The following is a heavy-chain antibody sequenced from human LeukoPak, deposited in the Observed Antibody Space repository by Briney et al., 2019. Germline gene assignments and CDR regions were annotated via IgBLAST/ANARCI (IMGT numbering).Heavy chain of an antibody. CDR3: ARAYCSSTSCSEFDY. V-gene: IGHV4-34*01. D-gene: IGHD2-2*01. Sequence: SETLSLTCAVYGGSFSGYYWSWIRQPPGKGLEWIGEINHSGSTNYNPSLKSRVTISVDRSKNQFSLKLSSVTAADTAVYYCARAYCSSTSCSEFDYWGQGTLVTVSS. J-gene: IGHJ4*02. CDR1: GGSFSGYY. CDR2: INHSGST.